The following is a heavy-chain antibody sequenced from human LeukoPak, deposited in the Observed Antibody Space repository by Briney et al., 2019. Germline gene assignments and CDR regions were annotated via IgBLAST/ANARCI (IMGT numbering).Heavy chain of an antibody. Sequence: GGSLRLSCAASGFTFDDYAMHWVRQAPGKGLEWVSGISWNSGSIGYADSVKGRFTISRDNAKNSLYLQMNSLRAEDTALYYCAKDPDKALEKNNWFDPWGQGTLVTVSS. D-gene: IGHD3-9*01. V-gene: IGHV3-9*01. CDR3: AKDPDKALEKNNWFDP. CDR1: GFTFDDYA. J-gene: IGHJ5*02. CDR2: ISWNSGSI.